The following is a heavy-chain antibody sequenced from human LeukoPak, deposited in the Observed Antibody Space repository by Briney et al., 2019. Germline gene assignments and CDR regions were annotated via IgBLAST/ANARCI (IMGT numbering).Heavy chain of an antibody. Sequence: PSETLSLTCTVPGGSISSYYWSWIRQPPGKGLEWIGYIYYSGSTNYNPSLKSRVTISVDTSKNQFSLKLSSVTAADTAVYYCARGIYSSGWYSPGAFDIWGQGTMVTVSS. D-gene: IGHD6-19*01. V-gene: IGHV4-59*01. J-gene: IGHJ3*02. CDR1: GGSISSYY. CDR2: IYYSGST. CDR3: ARGIYSSGWYSPGAFDI.